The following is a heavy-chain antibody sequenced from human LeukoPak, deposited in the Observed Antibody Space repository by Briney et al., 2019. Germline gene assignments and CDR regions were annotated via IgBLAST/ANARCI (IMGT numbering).Heavy chain of an antibody. CDR2: ISGSGGST. D-gene: IGHD1-26*01. CDR1: GFTFSNYA. Sequence: PGGSLRLSCAASGFTFSNYAMNWARQAPGRGLEWVSAISGSGGSTYYADSVKGRFTISRDNSKNTLYLQMNSLRAEDTAVYYCAKDLAGSGSYSFDYWGQGTLVTVSS. CDR3: AKDLAGSGSYSFDY. V-gene: IGHV3-23*01. J-gene: IGHJ4*02.